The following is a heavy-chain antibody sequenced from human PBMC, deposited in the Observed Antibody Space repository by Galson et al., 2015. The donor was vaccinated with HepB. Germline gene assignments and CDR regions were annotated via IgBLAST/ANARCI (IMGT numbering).Heavy chain of an antibody. J-gene: IGHJ3*02. CDR3: AREVSATGTVDI. D-gene: IGHD1-1*01. CDR1: GDSVSTNSAA. Sequence: CAISGDSVSTNSAAWNWIRQSPSRGLEWLGRTSYRSKWYIGYAVSVKSRITINADTSKNQFSLQLNSVTPEDTAVYYCAREVSATGTVDIWGQGTMITVSS. CDR2: TSYRSKWYI. V-gene: IGHV6-1*01.